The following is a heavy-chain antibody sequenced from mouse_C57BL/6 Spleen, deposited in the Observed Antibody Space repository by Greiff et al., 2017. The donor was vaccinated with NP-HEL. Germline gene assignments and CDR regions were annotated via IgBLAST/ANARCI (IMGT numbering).Heavy chain of an antibody. J-gene: IGHJ4*01. V-gene: IGHV1-50*01. D-gene: IGHD1-1*01. CDR1: GYTFTSYW. CDR2: IDPSDSYT. Sequence: QVQLQQPGAELVKPGASVKLSCKASGYTFTSYWMQWVKQRPGQGLEWIGEIDPSDSYTNYNQKFKGKATLTVDTSSSTAYMQLSSLTSEDSAVYYCARRGNYYGSRVYAMDYWGQGTSVTVSS. CDR3: ARRGNYYGSRVYAMDY.